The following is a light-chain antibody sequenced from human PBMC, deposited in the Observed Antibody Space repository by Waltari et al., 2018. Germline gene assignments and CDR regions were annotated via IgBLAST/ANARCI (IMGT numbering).Light chain of an antibody. CDR3: QQFGSTPAIT. Sequence: EIVLTQSPGTLSLSPGDRATLSCRASQNVISSYLTWYQPKRGQAPGPLIYGASTRATGIPDRCSGSGSGTEFTLTISRLEPEDFALYYCQQFGSTPAITFGQGTRLEIK. CDR1: QNVISSY. J-gene: IGKJ5*01. V-gene: IGKV3-20*01. CDR2: GAS.